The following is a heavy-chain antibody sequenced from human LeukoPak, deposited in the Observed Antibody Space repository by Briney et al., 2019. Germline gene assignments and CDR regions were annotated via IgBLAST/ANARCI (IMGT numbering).Heavy chain of an antibody. J-gene: IGHJ6*03. CDR1: GFTFSSYA. CDR3: ARAGGAVAGAPIFLYYYYYYMDV. Sequence: PGRSLRLSCAASGFTFSSYAMHWVRQAPGKGLEWVAVISYDGSNKYYADSVKGRFTISRDNSKNTLYLQMNSLRAEDTAVYYCARAGGAVAGAPIFLYYYYYYMDVWGKGTTVTVSS. V-gene: IGHV3-30*04. CDR2: ISYDGSNK. D-gene: IGHD6-19*01.